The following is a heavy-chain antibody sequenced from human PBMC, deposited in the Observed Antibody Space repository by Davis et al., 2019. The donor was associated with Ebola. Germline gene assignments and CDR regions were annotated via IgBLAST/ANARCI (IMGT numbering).Heavy chain of an antibody. D-gene: IGHD2-8*02. Sequence: GESLKISCEVSGFTFSDYYMSWVRQAPGKGLEWVANIKQDGGEKYYVDSVKGRFTISRDNTKNSLYLQMDSLRAEDTAVYYCTRHIYWAFDYWGQGTLVTVSS. CDR2: IKQDGGEK. CDR1: GFTFSDYY. V-gene: IGHV3-7*01. CDR3: TRHIYWAFDY. J-gene: IGHJ4*02.